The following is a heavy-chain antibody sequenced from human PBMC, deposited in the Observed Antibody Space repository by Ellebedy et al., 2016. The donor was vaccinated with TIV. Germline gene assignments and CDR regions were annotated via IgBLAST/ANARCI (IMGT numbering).Heavy chain of an antibody. CDR2: IIPILGIA. CDR1: GGTFSSYA. D-gene: IGHD1-7*01. CDR3: ASNLRYNWNYAEYFQH. J-gene: IGHJ1*01. Sequence: ASVKVSCKASGGTFSSYAISWVRQAPGQGLEWMGRIIPILGIANYAQKFQGRVTITADKSTSTAYMELSSLRSEDTAVYYCASNLRYNWNYAEYFQHWGQGTLVTVSS. V-gene: IGHV1-69*04.